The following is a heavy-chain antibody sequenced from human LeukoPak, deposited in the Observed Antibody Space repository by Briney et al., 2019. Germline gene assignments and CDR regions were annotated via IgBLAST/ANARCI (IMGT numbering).Heavy chain of an antibody. V-gene: IGHV1-18*01. J-gene: IGHJ5*02. CDR2: ISAYNGNT. CDR1: GYTFTSYG. D-gene: IGHD2-2*01. Sequence: GASVKVSCKASGYTFTSYGISWVRQAPGQGLEWMGWISAYNGNTNYAQKLQGRVTMTTDTSTSTAYMELRSLRSDDTAVYYCARSIGVVPAVNNWFDPWGQGTLVTVSS. CDR3: ARSIGVVPAVNNWFDP.